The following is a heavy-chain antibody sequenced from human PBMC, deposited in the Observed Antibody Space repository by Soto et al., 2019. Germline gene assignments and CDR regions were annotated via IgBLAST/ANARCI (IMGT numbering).Heavy chain of an antibody. CDR1: GFSLNSRGVG. J-gene: IGHJ4*02. D-gene: IGHD3-9*01. CDR3: VHRIPVEETGMGFDF. V-gene: IGHV2-5*02. Sequence: QITLRESGPALVKPTQTLTLTCTFSGFSLNSRGVGVGWVRQPPGTALEWLAIVYWDDDKRYRPSLRSRLSIREDTPKNQVVLTLTNTHPVDTATYYCVHRIPVEETGMGFDFWGQGSVVTVSS. CDR2: VYWDDDK.